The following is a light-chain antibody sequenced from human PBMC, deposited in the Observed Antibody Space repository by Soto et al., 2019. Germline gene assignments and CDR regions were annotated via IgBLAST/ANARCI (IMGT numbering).Light chain of an antibody. CDR3: AAWDDSLNGLV. Sequence: QSVLPQPPSASGTPGQRVTISCSGSSSNIGSNTVNWYQQFPGTAPKLLIYSNNQRPSGVPDRFSGSKSGTSASLAISGLQSDDEADYYCAAWDDSLNGLVFGGGTKLTVL. V-gene: IGLV1-44*01. J-gene: IGLJ2*01. CDR1: SSNIGSNT. CDR2: SNN.